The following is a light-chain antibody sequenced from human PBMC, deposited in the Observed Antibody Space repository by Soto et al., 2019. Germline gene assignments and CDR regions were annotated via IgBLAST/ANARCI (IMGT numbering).Light chain of an antibody. CDR1: QGISNS. V-gene: IGKV1-27*01. CDR3: QEYHSPPFT. J-gene: IGKJ3*01. CDR2: AAS. Sequence: DIQMTQSPSSLSASVGDTVTITCRASQGISNSLAWYQQKPGKVPDLLIYAASTLQSGVPSHFGGSGSGLDFTLTISSLQPEDVAPYYCQEYHSPPFTFGPGTKVDIK.